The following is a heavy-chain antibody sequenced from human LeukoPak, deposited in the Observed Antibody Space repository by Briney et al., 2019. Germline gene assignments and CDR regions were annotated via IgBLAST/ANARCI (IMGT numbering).Heavy chain of an antibody. CDR3: ARAPYNWNYYYYYYMDV. CDR1: GYTFTSYG. D-gene: IGHD1-20*01. V-gene: IGHV1-18*01. CDR2: ISAYNGNT. Sequence: ASVKVSCKASGYTFTSYGISWVRQAPGQGLEWMGWISAYNGNTNYAQKLQGRVTITADESTSTAYMELSSLRSEDTAVYYCARAPYNWNYYYYYYMDVWGKGTTVTISS. J-gene: IGHJ6*03.